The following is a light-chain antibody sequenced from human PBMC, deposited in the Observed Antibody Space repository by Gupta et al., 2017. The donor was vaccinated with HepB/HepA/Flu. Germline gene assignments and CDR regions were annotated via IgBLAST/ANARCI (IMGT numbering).Light chain of an antibody. CDR1: QSISSW. V-gene: IGKV1-5*03. J-gene: IGKJ1*01. CDR2: KAS. CDR3: QQYKSYSWT. Sequence: DIQMTQSPSTLSASVGDRVTITCRASQSISSWLAWYQQKPGKAPKLLIYKASSLESGVASRFSGSGSGTEFTLTISSLQPDDFATYYCQQYKSYSWTFGQGTKVEIK.